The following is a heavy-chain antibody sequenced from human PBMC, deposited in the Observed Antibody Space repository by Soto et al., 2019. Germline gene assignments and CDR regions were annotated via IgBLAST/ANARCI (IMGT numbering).Heavy chain of an antibody. D-gene: IGHD6-19*01. J-gene: IGHJ1*01. V-gene: IGHV4-31*11. CDR2: ISSGGSP. CDR1: DESVTSPGNY. Sequence: VQLQESGPGLVKPSQTLSLTCAVSDESVTSPGNYWNWIRQRPDTALEWIGYISSGGSPFYNPSLQSRVSLSLDTSNNLCSLTLNSVPAADTAVYYCSLNHCAGSGCYVRDYWGQGTRVTVSS. CDR3: SLNHCAGSGCYVRDY.